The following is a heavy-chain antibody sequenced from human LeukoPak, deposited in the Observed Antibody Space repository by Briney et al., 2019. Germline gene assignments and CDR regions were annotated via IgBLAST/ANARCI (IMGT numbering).Heavy chain of an antibody. CDR3: ATPAARRFPDAFDI. CDR2: FDPEDGET. Sequence: ASVKVSCKVSGYTLTELSMHWVRQAPGKGLEWMGGFDPEDGETIYAQKFQGRVTMTEDTSTDTAYMELSSLRSEDTAVYYCATPAARRFPDAFDIWGQGTMVTVSS. J-gene: IGHJ3*02. V-gene: IGHV1-24*01. D-gene: IGHD6-6*01. CDR1: GYTLTELS.